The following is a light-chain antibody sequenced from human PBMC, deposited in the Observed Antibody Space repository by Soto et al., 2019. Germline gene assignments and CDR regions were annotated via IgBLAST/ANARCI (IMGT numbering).Light chain of an antibody. CDR1: SSNIWAGYD. J-gene: IGLJ2*01. CDR3: QSHDTSLSGHVV. Sequence: QSVLTQPPSVSGAPGQKVIISCSGISSNIWAGYDVHWYQQLPGTAPKLLIYGNTNRPSGVPERFSGSKSGTSASLAITGLQAEDEAGYYCQSHDTSLSGHVVFGGGTQLTVL. CDR2: GNT. V-gene: IGLV1-40*01.